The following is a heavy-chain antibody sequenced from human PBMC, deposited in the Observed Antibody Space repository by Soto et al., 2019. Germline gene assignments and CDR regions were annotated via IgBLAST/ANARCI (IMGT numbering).Heavy chain of an antibody. CDR2: MSGSEAST. V-gene: IGHV3-23*01. J-gene: IGHJ4*02. CDR1: GFTLSSFP. Sequence: GGSLRLSCAASGFTLSSFPMSWFRQAPGKGLEWVSTMSGSEASTYYADSVKGRFTISRDNSKNTLYLQMNSLRAEDTAVYYCAKDGAPRFGGYLDYWGQGTVVTVSS. D-gene: IGHD3-10*01. CDR3: AKDGAPRFGGYLDY.